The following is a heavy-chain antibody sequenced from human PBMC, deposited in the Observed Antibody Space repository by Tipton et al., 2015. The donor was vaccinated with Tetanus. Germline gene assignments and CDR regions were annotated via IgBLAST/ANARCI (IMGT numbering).Heavy chain of an antibody. Sequence: TLSLTCSVSDGSFSGYFWTWIRQPPGKGLEWIGEINHSGSTHYSPSLKSRVTISVDSSTNQFSLKLTSVTAADTALYYCARGPRGYSYGSDFHYYGLDVWGQGTTATVSS. V-gene: IGHV4-34*01. CDR1: DGSFSGYF. CDR2: INHSGST. J-gene: IGHJ6*02. D-gene: IGHD5-18*01. CDR3: ARGPRGYSYGSDFHYYGLDV.